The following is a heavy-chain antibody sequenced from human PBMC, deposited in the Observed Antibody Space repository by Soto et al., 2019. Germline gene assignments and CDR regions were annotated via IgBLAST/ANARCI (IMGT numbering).Heavy chain of an antibody. CDR2: IIPIFGTA. CDR3: ALRTRSTYYYYGMDV. CDR1: GGTFSSYA. V-gene: IGHV1-69*01. D-gene: IGHD2-2*01. Sequence: QVQLVQSGAEVKKPGSSVKVSCKASGGTFSSYAISWVRQAPGQGLEWMGGIIPIFGTANYAQKFQGRVTITADESTSTAYMELSSMRSEDTVVYYCALRTRSTYYYYGMDVWGQGTTVTVSS. J-gene: IGHJ6*02.